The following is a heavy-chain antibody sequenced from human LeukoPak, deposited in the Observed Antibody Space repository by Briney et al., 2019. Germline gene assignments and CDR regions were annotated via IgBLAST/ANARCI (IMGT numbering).Heavy chain of an antibody. Sequence: GGSLRLSCAASGFTFDDYFMHWVRQIQGKGLEWLALISWDGGNTNYADSVKGRFTISRDNSKNTLYLQMNSLRAEDTAVYYCARVVGYSFFDYWGQGTLVTVSS. CDR3: ARVVGYSFFDY. CDR1: GFTFDDYF. D-gene: IGHD5-18*01. V-gene: IGHV3-43*01. CDR2: ISWDGGNT. J-gene: IGHJ4*02.